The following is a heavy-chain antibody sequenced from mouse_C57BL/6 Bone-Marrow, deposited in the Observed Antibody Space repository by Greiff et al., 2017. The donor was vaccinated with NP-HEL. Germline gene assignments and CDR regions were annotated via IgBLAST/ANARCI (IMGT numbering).Heavy chain of an antibody. D-gene: IGHD4-1*01. Sequence: QVQLQQPGAELVRPGSSVKLSCKASGYTFTSYWMHWVKQRPIQGLEWIGNIDPSDSETHYNQKFKDKATLTVDKSSSTAYMQLSSLTSEDSAVYYGARKLGPYYFDYWGQGTTLTVSS. CDR3: ARKLGPYYFDY. V-gene: IGHV1-52*01. CDR1: GYTFTSYW. CDR2: IDPSDSET. J-gene: IGHJ2*01.